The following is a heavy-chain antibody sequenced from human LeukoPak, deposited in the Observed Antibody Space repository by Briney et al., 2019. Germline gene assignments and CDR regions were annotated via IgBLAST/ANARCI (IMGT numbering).Heavy chain of an antibody. J-gene: IGHJ5*02. Sequence: ASVKVSCKASGYNFIAYYIQWVRQAPGQGLEWMGWINPNSGGTNYAQKFQGRVTMTRDMSTSTDYMELSSLRSEDTAVYYCARDNSVEDTAWWFDPWGQGTLVTVSS. CDR2: INPNSGGT. CDR1: GYNFIAYY. CDR3: ARDNSVEDTAWWFDP. D-gene: IGHD4-23*01. V-gene: IGHV1-2*02.